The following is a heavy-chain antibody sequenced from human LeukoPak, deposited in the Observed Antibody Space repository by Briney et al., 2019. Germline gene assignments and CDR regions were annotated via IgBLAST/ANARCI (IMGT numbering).Heavy chain of an antibody. CDR2: IYYSGST. Sequence: PSETLSLTCTVSGGSISSYYWSWIRQPPGKGLEWLGYIYYSGSTNYNPSLKSRVTISVDTSKNQFSLKLSSVTAADTAVYYCARGHYSSSWYVFDYWGQGTLVTVSS. J-gene: IGHJ4*02. CDR1: GGSISSYY. D-gene: IGHD6-13*01. V-gene: IGHV4-59*01. CDR3: ARGHYSSSWYVFDY.